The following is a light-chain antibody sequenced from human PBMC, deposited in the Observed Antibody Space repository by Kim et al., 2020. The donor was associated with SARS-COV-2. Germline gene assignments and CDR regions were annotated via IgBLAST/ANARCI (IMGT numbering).Light chain of an antibody. J-gene: IGKJ2*01. CDR1: QSVDSN. Sequence: EIVMTQSPATLSVSPGERVTLSCRASQSVDSNLAWYQQRPGQPPRLLIYGASTSATDIPARFSGSGSGTEFTLIISSLQSEDFAVYYCQQYSHWPPYTFGQGTKLEI. V-gene: IGKV3-15*01. CDR3: QQYSHWPPYT. CDR2: GAS.